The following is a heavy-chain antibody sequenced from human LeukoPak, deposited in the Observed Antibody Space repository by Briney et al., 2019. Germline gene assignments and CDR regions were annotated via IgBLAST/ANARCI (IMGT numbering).Heavy chain of an antibody. D-gene: IGHD6-13*01. CDR1: GGSFSGYY. CDR2: INHSGST. V-gene: IGHV4-34*01. CDR3: ARGRKYSSSWYRGYNWFDP. Sequence: SETLSLTCAVYGGSFSGYYWSWIRQPPGKGLEWIREINHSGSTNYNPSLKSRVTISVDTSKNQFSLKLSSVTAADTAVYYCARGRKYSSSWYRGYNWFDPWGQGTLVTVSS. J-gene: IGHJ5*02.